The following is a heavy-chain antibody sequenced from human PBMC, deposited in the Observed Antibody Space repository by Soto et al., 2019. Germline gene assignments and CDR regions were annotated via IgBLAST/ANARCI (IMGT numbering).Heavy chain of an antibody. V-gene: IGHV3-11*01. CDR3: AREGPGYDFWSGYYRGWFDP. Sequence: PGGSLRLSCAASGFTFSDYYMSWIRQAPGKGLEWVSYISSSGSTIYYADSVKGRFTISRDNAKNSLYLQMNSLRAEDTAVYYCAREGPGYDFWSGYYRGWFDPWGQGTLVTVSS. CDR2: ISSSGSTI. CDR1: GFTFSDYY. D-gene: IGHD3-3*01. J-gene: IGHJ5*02.